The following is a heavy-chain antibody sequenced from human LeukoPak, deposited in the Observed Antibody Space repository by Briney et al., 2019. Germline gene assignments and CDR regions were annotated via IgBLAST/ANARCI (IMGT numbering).Heavy chain of an antibody. CDR1: GGSFSGYY. J-gene: IGHJ4*02. Sequence: SETLSLTCAVYGGSFSGYYWSWIRQPPGKGLEWIGEINHSGSTNYNPSLKSRVTISVDTSKNQFSLKLSSVTAADTAVYYCARGLRYFDWLLSYFDYWGQGTLVTVSS. V-gene: IGHV4-34*01. CDR2: INHSGST. D-gene: IGHD3-9*01. CDR3: ARGLRYFDWLLSYFDY.